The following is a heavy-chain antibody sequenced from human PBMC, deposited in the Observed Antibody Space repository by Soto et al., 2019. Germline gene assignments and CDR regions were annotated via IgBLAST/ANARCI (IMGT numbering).Heavy chain of an antibody. D-gene: IGHD4-4*01. J-gene: IGHJ4*02. CDR1: GYTFTSYY. CDR2: INPSGGST. CDR3: ATDYGNRGFDY. Sequence: GASVKVSCKESGYTFTSYYMHWVRQAPGQGLEWMGIINPSGGSTSYAQKFQGRVTMTRDTSTSTVYMELSSLRSEDTAVYYCATDYGNRGFDYWGQGTLVTVSS. V-gene: IGHV1-46*03.